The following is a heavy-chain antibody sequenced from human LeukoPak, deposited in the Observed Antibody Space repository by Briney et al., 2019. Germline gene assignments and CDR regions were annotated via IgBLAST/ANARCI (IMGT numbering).Heavy chain of an antibody. J-gene: IGHJ4*02. Sequence: GGSLRLSCEASEFSVSTNYMSWVRQAPGKGLEWFSVIYVGGSTYYADSVKGRFTISRDTSKNTLYLQMNSLRAEDTAVYYCAKGPKQLLVGSRGKYFDYWGQGTLVTVSS. CDR2: IYVGGST. D-gene: IGHD6-13*01. CDR3: AKGPKQLLVGSRGKYFDY. CDR1: EFSVSTNY. V-gene: IGHV3-53*01.